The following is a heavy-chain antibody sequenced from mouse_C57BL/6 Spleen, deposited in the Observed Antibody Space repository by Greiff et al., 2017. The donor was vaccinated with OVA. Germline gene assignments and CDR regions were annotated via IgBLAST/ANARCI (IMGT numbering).Heavy chain of an antibody. V-gene: IGHV1-82*01. CDR1: GYAFSSSW. J-gene: IGHJ2*01. D-gene: IGHD3-3*01. Sequence: VQLQQSGPELVKPGASVKISCKASGYAFSSSWMNWVKQRPGKGLEWIGRIYPGDGDTNYNGKFKGKATLTADKSSSTAYMQLSSLTSEDSAVYFCARRGDVDYCDYWGQGTTLTVSS. CDR2: IYPGDGDT. CDR3: ARRGDVDYCDY.